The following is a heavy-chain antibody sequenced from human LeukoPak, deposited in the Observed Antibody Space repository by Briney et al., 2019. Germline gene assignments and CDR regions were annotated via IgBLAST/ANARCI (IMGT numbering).Heavy chain of an antibody. V-gene: IGHV3-15*01. J-gene: IGHJ4*02. D-gene: IGHD3-16*01. CDR2: IKSKTDGGTT. CDR1: GFTFSNVW. CDR3: TQGGTKAYS. Sequence: GGSLRLSCAASGFTFSNVWMNWVRQAPGKGLEWVGRIKSKTDGGTTDYAAPVKGRFTILRDDSEKTLSLQMNSLKSEDTAVYYCTQGGTKAYSWGQGTLVTVSS.